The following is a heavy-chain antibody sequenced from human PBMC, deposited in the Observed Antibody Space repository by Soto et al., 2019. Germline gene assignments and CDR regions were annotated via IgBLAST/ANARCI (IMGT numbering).Heavy chain of an antibody. CDR2: IYYSGST. CDR1: GGSISSGGYY. D-gene: IGHD4-17*01. CDR3: ARFMSHSGENAFDY. Sequence: NPSETLSLTCTVSGGSISSGGYYWSGSRQHQGKGLGWIGYIYYSGSTYYNPSLKSRVTISVDTSKNQFSLKLSSLTAADTAVYYCARFMSHSGENAFDYWGQGTLVTVSS. V-gene: IGHV4-31*03. J-gene: IGHJ4*02.